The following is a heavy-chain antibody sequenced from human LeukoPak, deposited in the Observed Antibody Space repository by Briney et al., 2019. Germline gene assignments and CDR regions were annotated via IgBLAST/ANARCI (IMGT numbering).Heavy chain of an antibody. CDR2: ISSRGTTI. D-gene: IGHD3-16*01. CDR1: GFTFGDYY. Sequence: GSLRLSCAASGFTFGDYYMSWIRQAPGKGLEWLSYISSRGTTIYYGDSVKGRFTISRDNSMNLLYLQMNGLRAEDTGVYYCARELLTLNPSDVYAFDIWGQGTLVTVSS. CDR3: ARELLTLNPSDVYAFDI. J-gene: IGHJ3*02. V-gene: IGHV3-11*01.